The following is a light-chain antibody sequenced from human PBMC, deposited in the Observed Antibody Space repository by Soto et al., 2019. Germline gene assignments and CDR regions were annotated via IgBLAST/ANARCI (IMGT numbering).Light chain of an antibody. V-gene: IGKV4-1*01. CDR1: QSVLYSSNNKNY. CDR3: HQYYSSWT. J-gene: IGKJ1*01. Sequence: DIGMTQSQNSLAVSLGERATINCKSSQSVLYSSNNKNYLAWYQQKPGQPPKLLIYWASTRESGVPDRFSGSGSGTDFTLTISSLQAEDVAVYYCHQYYSSWTFGQGSMVDVK. CDR2: WAS.